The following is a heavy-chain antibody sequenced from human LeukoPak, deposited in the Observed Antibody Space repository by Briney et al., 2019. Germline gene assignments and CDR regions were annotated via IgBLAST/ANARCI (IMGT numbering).Heavy chain of an antibody. CDR1: GGTFSGYA. CDR2: ISAYNGNT. J-gene: IGHJ6*03. Sequence: ASVKVSCKASGGTFSGYAISWVRQAPGQGLEWMGRISAYNGNTNYAQKLQGRVTMTTDTSTSTAYMELRSLRSDDTAVYYCVREDIVVVPAARGYYYYMDVWGKGTTVTVSS. CDR3: VREDIVVVPAARGYYYYMDV. V-gene: IGHV1-18*01. D-gene: IGHD2-2*01.